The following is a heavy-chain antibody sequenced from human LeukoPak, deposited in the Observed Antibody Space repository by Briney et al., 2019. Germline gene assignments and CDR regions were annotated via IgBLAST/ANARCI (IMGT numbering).Heavy chain of an antibody. CDR2: IISSGSTI. CDR1: GFTFSSYE. J-gene: IGHJ3*02. D-gene: IGHD5-12*01. V-gene: IGHV3-48*03. Sequence: GGSLRLSCAASGFTFSSYEMNCVRQAPGKGLEWVSYIISSGSTIYYADSVKGRFTISRDNAKNSLYLQMNSLRAEDTAVYYCARGMGTRIVATIRAFDIWGQGTMVTVSS. CDR3: ARGMGTRIVATIRAFDI.